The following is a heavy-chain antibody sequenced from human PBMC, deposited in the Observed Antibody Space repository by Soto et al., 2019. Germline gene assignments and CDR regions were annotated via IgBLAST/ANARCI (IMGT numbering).Heavy chain of an antibody. CDR1: GDSLSSADYC. D-gene: IGHD5-12*01. V-gene: IGHV4-30-4*01. Sequence: QVQLQESGPGLVKPSQTLSLTCTVSGDSLSSADYCWSWIRQAPGKGLEWIGYICYSGSTYHNPSLKSRTSMSVDTSKKQFSLKLTSVTAADTAVYYCAREESGLFDYSGQGRLVTVSS. J-gene: IGHJ4*02. CDR2: ICYSGST. CDR3: AREESGLFDY.